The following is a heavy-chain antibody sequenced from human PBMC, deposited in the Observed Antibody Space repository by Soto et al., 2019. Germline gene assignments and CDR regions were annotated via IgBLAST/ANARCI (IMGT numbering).Heavy chain of an antibody. D-gene: IGHD3-10*01. Sequence: SETLSLTCTVSGSSISNYYWSWIRPPPGKGLEWIGYIYYSGSINYNPSLKSRVTISVDTSKNQFSLKLNSVAAAHTAEHYGARLAYGSGLDGWGKGTRVTASS. J-gene: IGHJ6*04. CDR2: IYYSGSI. CDR3: ARLAYGSGLDG. CDR1: GSSISNYY. V-gene: IGHV4-59*08.